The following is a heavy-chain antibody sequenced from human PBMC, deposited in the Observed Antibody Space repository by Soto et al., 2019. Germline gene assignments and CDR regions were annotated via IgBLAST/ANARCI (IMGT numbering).Heavy chain of an antibody. Sequence: QVQLQESGPGLVKPSETLSLTCTVSGGSISSYYWSWIRQPPGKGLEWIGYIYYSGSTNYNPSLKSRVTISVDTSKNQFSLKLSSVTAADTAVYYCARREVVVVIGAFDIWGQGTMVTVSS. CDR2: IYYSGST. D-gene: IGHD3-22*01. V-gene: IGHV4-59*01. CDR1: GGSISSYY. J-gene: IGHJ3*02. CDR3: ARREVVVVIGAFDI.